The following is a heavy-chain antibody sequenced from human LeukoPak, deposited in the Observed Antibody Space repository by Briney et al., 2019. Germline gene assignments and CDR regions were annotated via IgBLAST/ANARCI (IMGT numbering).Heavy chain of an antibody. CDR2: IWYDGSNK. CDR3: ARARGVSTGYRPIDY. D-gene: IGHD3-22*01. Sequence: GGSLRLSCAASGFTFSTSGMHWVRQAPGKGLEWVAVIWYDGSNKHYAESVKGRFSISRDNSKSTLYLQMSSLRAEDTAVYYCARARGVSTGYRPIDYWGQGTLVTVSP. V-gene: IGHV3-33*01. CDR1: GFTFSTSG. J-gene: IGHJ4*02.